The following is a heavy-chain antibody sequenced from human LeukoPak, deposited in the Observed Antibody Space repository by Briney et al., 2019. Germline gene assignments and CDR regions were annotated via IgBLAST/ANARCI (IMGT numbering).Heavy chain of an antibody. D-gene: IGHD4-17*01. CDR2: VSFHGYNK. V-gene: IGHV3-30-3*01. CDR3: ARDRNDYGVPPEFDY. J-gene: IGHJ4*02. Sequence: PGGFLRLSCAASGFTFTTYAIHWVRQAPGKGLEWVALVSFHGYNKYYADSVKGRFTISRDNSKNTVNLQMNSLRAEDTAVYFCARDRNDYGVPPEFDYWGQGTLVTVSS. CDR1: GFTFTTYA.